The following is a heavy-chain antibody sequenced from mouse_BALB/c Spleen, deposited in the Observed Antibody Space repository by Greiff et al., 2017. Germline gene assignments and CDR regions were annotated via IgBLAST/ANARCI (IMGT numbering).Heavy chain of an antibody. CDR3: ARDLLWSPYAMDY. J-gene: IGHJ4*01. CDR2: ISYSGST. D-gene: IGHD2-1*01. Sequence: VQLQQSGPGLVKPSQSLSLTCTVTGYSITSDYAWNWIRQFPGNKLEWMGYISYSGSTSYNPSLKSRISITRDTSKNQFFLQLNSVTTEDTATYYCARDLLWSPYAMDYWGQGTSVTVSS. CDR1: GYSITSDYA. V-gene: IGHV3-2*02.